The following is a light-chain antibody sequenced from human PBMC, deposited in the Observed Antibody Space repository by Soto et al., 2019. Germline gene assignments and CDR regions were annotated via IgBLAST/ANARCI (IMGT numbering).Light chain of an antibody. CDR1: SSNIGAGFD. J-gene: IGLJ2*01. CDR2: DNT. V-gene: IGLV1-40*01. Sequence: QSVLTQPPSVSGAPGQRVTISCTGSSSNIGAGFDAYWYQHLPGTAPKLLIYDNTNRPSGVPDRFSGSKSGTSASLAITGLQAEDEADYYCQSYDSSLSAVVFGGVTKVTVL. CDR3: QSYDSSLSAVV.